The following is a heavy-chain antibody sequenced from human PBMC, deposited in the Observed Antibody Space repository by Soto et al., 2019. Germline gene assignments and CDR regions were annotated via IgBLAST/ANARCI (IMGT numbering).Heavy chain of an antibody. J-gene: IGHJ4*02. CDR2: ISSSSSYI. CDR1: GFTFSSYS. Sequence: PGGSLRLSCAASGFTFSSYSMNWVRQAPGKGLEWVSSISSSSSYIYYADSVKGRFTISRDNAKNSLYLQMNSLRAEDTAVYYCAREPQYNSGWYDYWGQGTLVTVSS. D-gene: IGHD6-19*01. CDR3: AREPQYNSGWYDY. V-gene: IGHV3-21*01.